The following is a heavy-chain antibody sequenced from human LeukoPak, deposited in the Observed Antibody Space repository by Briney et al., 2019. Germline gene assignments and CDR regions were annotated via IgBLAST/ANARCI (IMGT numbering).Heavy chain of an antibody. CDR3: ARGVDLWLPIDY. V-gene: IGHV3-30-3*01. CDR2: ISYDGSNK. Sequence: GGSLRLSCAASGFTFSSYAMHWVRQAPGKGLEWVAVISYDGSNKYYADSVKGRFTISRDNSKNTLYLQMNSLRAEDTAVYYRARGVDLWLPIDYWGQGTLVTVSS. CDR1: GFTFSSYA. D-gene: IGHD5-18*01. J-gene: IGHJ4*02.